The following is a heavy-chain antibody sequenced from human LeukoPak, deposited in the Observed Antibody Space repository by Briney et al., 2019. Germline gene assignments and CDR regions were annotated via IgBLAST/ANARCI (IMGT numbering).Heavy chain of an antibody. J-gene: IGHJ4*02. CDR3: APPPDGYGYDFDY. CDR2: ISGSGGST. CDR1: GFTFSSYA. D-gene: IGHD5-18*01. V-gene: IGHV3-23*01. Sequence: GGSLRLSCAASGFTFSSYAMSWVRRAPGKGLEWVSAISGSGGSTYYADSVKGRFTISRDNSKNTLYLQMNSLRAEDTAVYYCAPPPDGYGYDFDYWGQGTLVTVSS.